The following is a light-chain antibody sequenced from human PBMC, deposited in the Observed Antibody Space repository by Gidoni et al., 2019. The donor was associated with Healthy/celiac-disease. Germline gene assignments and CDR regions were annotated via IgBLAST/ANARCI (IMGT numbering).Light chain of an antibody. CDR3: QQYGSSPPIT. CDR1: QSVSSSY. V-gene: IGKV3-20*01. Sequence: IVLPQSPGTLSLSPGESATLSCRASQSVSSSYLAWYQQKPGQAPRLLIYGASRATGIPDRFSGSGCGTDFTLTISRLEPEDFAVYYCQQYGSSPPITFGQGTRLEIK. J-gene: IGKJ5*01. CDR2: GAS.